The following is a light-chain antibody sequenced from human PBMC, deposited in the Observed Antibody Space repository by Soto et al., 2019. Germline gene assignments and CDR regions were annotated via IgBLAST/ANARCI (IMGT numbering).Light chain of an antibody. CDR3: SSYTSITTLDV. Sequence: QSALTQPASVSGSPGQSITISCTGTNSDVGDYNYVSWYQHHPGKAPKLIIYEVTNRPSGVSNRFSGSKSGNTASLTISGLQAEDEADYYCSSYTSITTLDVFGTGTKVTDL. J-gene: IGLJ1*01. V-gene: IGLV2-14*01. CDR2: EVT. CDR1: NSDVGDYNY.